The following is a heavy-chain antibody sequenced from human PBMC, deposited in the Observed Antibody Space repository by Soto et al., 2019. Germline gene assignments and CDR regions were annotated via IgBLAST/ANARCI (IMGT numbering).Heavy chain of an antibody. CDR2: IYHSGST. V-gene: IGHV4-30-2*01. CDR1: GGSISSGGYS. J-gene: IGHJ5*02. Sequence: QLQLQESGSGLVKPSQSLSLTCAVSGGSISSGGYSWSWIRQPPGKGLEWIGYIYHSGSTYYNPSLKSRVTISVDRSKNQFSLKLSSVTAADTAVYYCARDRFGSGYYAWFDPWGQGTLVTVSS. CDR3: ARDRFGSGYYAWFDP. D-gene: IGHD3-22*01.